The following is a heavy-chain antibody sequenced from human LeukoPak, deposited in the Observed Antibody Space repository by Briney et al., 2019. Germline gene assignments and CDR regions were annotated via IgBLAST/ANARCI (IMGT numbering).Heavy chain of an antibody. J-gene: IGHJ4*02. CDR2: IKSKTDGGTT. V-gene: IGHV3-15*01. CDR3: TTLWSYYDSSGYYYFDY. D-gene: IGHD3-22*01. Sequence: PGGSLRLSCAASGFTFSNAWMSWVRQAPGKGLEWVGRIKSKTDGGTTDYAAPVKGRFTISRDDSKNTLYLQMNSLKTEDTAVYYCTTLWSYYDSSGYYYFDYWGQGTLVTVSS. CDR1: GFTFSNAW.